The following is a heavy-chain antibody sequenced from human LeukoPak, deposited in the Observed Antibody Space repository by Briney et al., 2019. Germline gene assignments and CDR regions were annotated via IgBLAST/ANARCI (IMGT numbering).Heavy chain of an antibody. CDR3: AKSYSSEENSYYYMDV. CDR2: IRYDGTNK. V-gene: IGHV3-30*02. Sequence: GGSLRLSCAASRFAFRSFGMHWVRQAPGKGLEWAAFIRYDGTNKYYADSVKGRFTISRDNSKSTLYLEMNSLRAEDTAVYYCAKSYSSEENSYYYMDVWGKGTTVTVSS. D-gene: IGHD6-19*01. J-gene: IGHJ6*03. CDR1: RFAFRSFG.